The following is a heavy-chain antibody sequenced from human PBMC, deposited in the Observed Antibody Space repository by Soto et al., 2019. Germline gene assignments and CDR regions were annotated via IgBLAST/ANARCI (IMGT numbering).Heavy chain of an antibody. D-gene: IGHD3-22*01. CDR1: GYTFTSYY. V-gene: IGHV1-46*01. J-gene: IGHJ4*02. CDR2: INPSGGST. Sequence: AASVKVSCKASGYTFTSYYMHWVRQAPGQGLEWMGIINPSGGSTSYAQKFQGRVTMTRDTSTSTVYMELSSLRSEDTAVYYCARGGITMIAVSLAGGVDYWGQGTLVTVSS. CDR3: ARGGITMIAVSLAGGVDY.